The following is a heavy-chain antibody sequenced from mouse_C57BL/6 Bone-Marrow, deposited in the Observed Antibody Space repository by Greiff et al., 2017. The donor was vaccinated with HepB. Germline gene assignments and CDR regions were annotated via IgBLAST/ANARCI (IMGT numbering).Heavy chain of an antibody. CDR2: ISGGGGNT. CDR1: GFTFSSYT. J-gene: IGHJ3*01. Sequence: EVKVVESGGGLVKPGGSLKLSCAASGFTFSSYTMSWVRQTPEKRLEWVATISGGGGNTYYPDSVKGRFTISRDNAKHTLYLQMSSLRSEDTALYYCARQRRGLAYWGQGTLVTVSA. CDR3: ARQRRGLAY. V-gene: IGHV5-9*01. D-gene: IGHD3-1*01.